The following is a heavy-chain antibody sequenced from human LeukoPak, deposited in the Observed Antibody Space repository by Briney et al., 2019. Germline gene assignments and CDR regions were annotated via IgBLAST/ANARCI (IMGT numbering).Heavy chain of an antibody. V-gene: IGHV3-30*03. CDR3: AREEGDRYFDL. CDR1: GFTFSSYG. CDR2: ISYDGSNK. D-gene: IGHD2-21*02. J-gene: IGHJ2*01. Sequence: GGSLRLSCAASGFTFSSYGMHWGRQAPGKGQEWVAVISYDGSNKYYADSVKGRFTISRDNSKNTLYLQMNSLRAEDTAVYYCAREEGDRYFDLWGRGTLVTVSS.